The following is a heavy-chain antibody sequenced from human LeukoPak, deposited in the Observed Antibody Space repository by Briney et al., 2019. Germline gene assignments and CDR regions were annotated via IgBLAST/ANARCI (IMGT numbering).Heavy chain of an antibody. J-gene: IGHJ4*02. V-gene: IGHV2-70*11. CDR1: AFSLSTSGMC. D-gene: IGHD3-22*01. CDR2: IDWDDDK. CDR3: ARMVGDSSGHNPEYYFDY. Sequence: SGPALVKPTQTLTLTCTFSAFSLSTSGMCVSWIRQPPGKALEWLARIDWDDDKYYSTSLKTRLTISKDTSKNQVVLTVTNMDPVDTATYYCARMVGDSSGHNPEYYFDYWGQGTLVTVSS.